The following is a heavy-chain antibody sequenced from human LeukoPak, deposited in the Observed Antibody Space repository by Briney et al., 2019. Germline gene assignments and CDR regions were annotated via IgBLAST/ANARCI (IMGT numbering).Heavy chain of an antibody. CDR1: GFTFSIYS. CDR3: ARIPGGIGDY. V-gene: IGHV3-48*02. CDR2: ISGSSSST. Sequence: PGGSLRLSCAASGFTFSIYSMNWVRQAPGKGLEWVSFISGSSSSTFYADSVKGRFTVSRGNAKNSLYLQMNSLRDEDAAVYYCARIPGGIGDYWGQGTLVSVCS. J-gene: IGHJ4*02. D-gene: IGHD4-23*01.